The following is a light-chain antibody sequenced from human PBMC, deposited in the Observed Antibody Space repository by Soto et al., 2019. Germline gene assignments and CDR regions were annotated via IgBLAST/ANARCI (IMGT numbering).Light chain of an antibody. V-gene: IGKV4-1*01. CDR1: QSVLYSSNNKNY. CDR2: WAS. CDR3: QQYYSTPLT. Sequence: DIVMTQSPDSLAVSLGERATINCKSSQSVLYSSNNKNYLAWYQQKPGQPPKLLIYWASTRESGVADRFSGSGSGTDFTLTISSLQAEDVEVYYCQQYYSTPLTLGGGTKVDIK. J-gene: IGKJ4*01.